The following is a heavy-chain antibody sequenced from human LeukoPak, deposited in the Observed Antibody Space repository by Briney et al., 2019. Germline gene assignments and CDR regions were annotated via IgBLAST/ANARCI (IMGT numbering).Heavy chain of an antibody. V-gene: IGHV1-8*01. CDR3: ARGGETNGVYDILTASWFDP. D-gene: IGHD3-9*01. J-gene: IGHJ5*02. CDR2: MNPNSGNT. CDR1: GYTFTSYD. Sequence: ASVKVSCKASGYTFTSYDINWVRQATGQGLEWMGWMNPNSGNTGYAQKFQGRVTMTRNTSISTAYMELSSLRSEDTAVYYCARGGETNGVYDILTASWFDPWGQGTLATVSS.